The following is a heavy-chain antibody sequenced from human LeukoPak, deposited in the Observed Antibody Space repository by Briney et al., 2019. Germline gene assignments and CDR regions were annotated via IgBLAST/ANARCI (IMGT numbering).Heavy chain of an antibody. D-gene: IGHD4-11*01. CDR1: GGTFSSYA. Sequence: SVKVSCKASGGTFSSYAISWVRQAPGQGLEWMGRIIPILGIANYAQKFQGRVTITADKSTSTAYMELSNLRSEDTAVYYCARDSRYSNYAQLDYWGQGTLVTVSS. CDR2: IIPILGIA. V-gene: IGHV1-69*04. CDR3: ARDSRYSNYAQLDY. J-gene: IGHJ4*02.